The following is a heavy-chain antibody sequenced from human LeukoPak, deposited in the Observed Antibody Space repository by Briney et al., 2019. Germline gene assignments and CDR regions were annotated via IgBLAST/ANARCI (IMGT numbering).Heavy chain of an antibody. Sequence: GGSLRLSCAASGFTLSDYYMSWIRQAPGKGLEWVSYISSSGSTIYYADSVKGRFTISRDNAKNSLYLQMNSLRAEDTAVYHCASAGIAAGTFQHWGQGTLVTVSS. CDR2: ISSSGSTI. V-gene: IGHV3-11*01. J-gene: IGHJ1*01. CDR1: GFTLSDYY. CDR3: ASAGIAAGTFQH. D-gene: IGHD6-25*01.